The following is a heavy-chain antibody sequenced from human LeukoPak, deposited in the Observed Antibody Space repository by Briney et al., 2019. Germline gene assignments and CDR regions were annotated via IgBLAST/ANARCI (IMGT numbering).Heavy chain of an antibody. D-gene: IGHD2-15*01. CDR2: MIPIFGTA. CDR1: GGTFSSYA. Sequence: ASVKVSCKASGGTFSSYAISWVRQAPGQGLEWMGGMIPIFGTANYAQKFQGRVTITADESTSTAYMELSSLRSEDTAVYYCARGERIVAISTAPPDYWGQGTLVTVSS. CDR3: ARGERIVAISTAPPDY. V-gene: IGHV1-69*01. J-gene: IGHJ4*02.